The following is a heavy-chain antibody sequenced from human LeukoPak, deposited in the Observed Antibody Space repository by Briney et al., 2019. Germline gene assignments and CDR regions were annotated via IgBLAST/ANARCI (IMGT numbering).Heavy chain of an antibody. CDR1: GFTFSSYA. CDR3: AREVGATFGAFDY. CDR2: ISYDESNK. D-gene: IGHD1-26*01. J-gene: IGHJ4*02. Sequence: PGRSLRLSCAASGFTFSSYAMHWVRQAPGKGLEWVAVISYDESNKYYADSVKGRFTISRDNSKNTLYLQMNSLRAEDTAVYYCAREVGATFGAFDYWGQGTLVTVSS. V-gene: IGHV3-30*04.